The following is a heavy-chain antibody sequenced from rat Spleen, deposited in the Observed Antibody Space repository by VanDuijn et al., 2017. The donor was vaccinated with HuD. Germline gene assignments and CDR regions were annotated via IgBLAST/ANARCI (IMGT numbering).Heavy chain of an antibody. CDR1: GFTFSDFY. Sequence: EVQLVESDGGLVQPGRSLKLSCAASGFTFSDFYMAWVRQAPGKGLEWVASIINTGGSTYYPDSVKGRFTISRDNAKSTLYLQMNSLRSEDTATYYCARWSYTRRGLDYWGQGVMVTVSS. J-gene: IGHJ2*01. CDR2: IINTGGST. D-gene: IGHD1-12*01. V-gene: IGHV5-7*01. CDR3: ARWSYTRRGLDY.